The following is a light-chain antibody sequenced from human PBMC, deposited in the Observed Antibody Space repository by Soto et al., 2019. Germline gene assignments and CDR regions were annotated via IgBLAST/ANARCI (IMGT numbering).Light chain of an antibody. Sequence: ETVMTQSPATLSVSPGERDTLSCRASESVSSNLAWYQQKPGQAPRLLIHGASTRAADIPARFSGSGSGTEFTLTISSLQSEDFAVYYCQQYNNWPYTFGQGTKLEIK. CDR2: GAS. CDR3: QQYNNWPYT. CDR1: ESVSSN. J-gene: IGKJ2*01. V-gene: IGKV3-15*01.